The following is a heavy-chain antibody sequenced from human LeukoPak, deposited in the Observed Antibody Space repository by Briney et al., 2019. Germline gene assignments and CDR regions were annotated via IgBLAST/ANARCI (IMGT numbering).Heavy chain of an antibody. V-gene: IGHV4-4*07. J-gene: IGHJ4*02. Sequence: SETLSLTCTVSNDSISSYYWSWIRQPAGKGLEWIGLISTSGSTNYNPSLKSRVTMSVDTSKNQFSLKLSSVTAADTAVYYCARARGVYGDLYYFDYWGQGTLVTVSS. CDR1: NDSISSYY. CDR2: ISTSGST. D-gene: IGHD4-17*01. CDR3: ARARGVYGDLYYFDY.